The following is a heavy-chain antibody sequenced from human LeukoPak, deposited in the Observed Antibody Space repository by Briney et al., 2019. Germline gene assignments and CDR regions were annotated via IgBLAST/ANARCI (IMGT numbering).Heavy chain of an antibody. J-gene: IGHJ5*02. D-gene: IGHD4-17*01. CDR2: INHSGST. CDR3: ARGMGSYGDYASGPNWFDP. Sequence: PSETLSLTCAVYGGSFSGYYWSWIRQPPGKGLEWIGEINHSGSTNYNPSLKSRVTISVDTSKNQFSLKLSSVTAADTAVYYCARGMGSYGDYASGPNWFDPWGQGTLVTVSS. CDR1: GGSFSGYY. V-gene: IGHV4-34*01.